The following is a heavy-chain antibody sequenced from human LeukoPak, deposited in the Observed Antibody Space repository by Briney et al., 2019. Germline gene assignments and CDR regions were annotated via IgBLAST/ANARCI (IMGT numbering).Heavy chain of an antibody. CDR1: GGTFSSYA. Sequence: ASVKVSCKASGGTFSSYAISWVRQAPGQGLEWMGIINPSGGNTNYAQKFQDRVTMTRDTSTSTVYMELSSLRSEDTAVYYCAREKAGSGSYYKGSDYWGQGTLVTVSS. D-gene: IGHD3-10*01. CDR3: AREKAGSGSYYKGSDY. V-gene: IGHV1-46*01. J-gene: IGHJ4*02. CDR2: INPSGGNT.